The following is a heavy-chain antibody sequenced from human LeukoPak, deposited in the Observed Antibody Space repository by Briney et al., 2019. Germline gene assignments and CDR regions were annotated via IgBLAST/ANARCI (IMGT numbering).Heavy chain of an antibody. Sequence: GGSLRLSCTASGFTFGDYAMSWVRQAPGKGLEWVGFIRSKAYGGTTEYAASVKGRFTISRDDSKSIAYLQMNSLKTEDTAVYYCTRDVFPSGYDLGGYWGQGTLVTVSS. J-gene: IGHJ4*02. CDR2: IRSKAYGGTT. V-gene: IGHV3-49*04. CDR1: GFTFGDYA. D-gene: IGHD5-12*01. CDR3: TRDVFPSGYDLGGY.